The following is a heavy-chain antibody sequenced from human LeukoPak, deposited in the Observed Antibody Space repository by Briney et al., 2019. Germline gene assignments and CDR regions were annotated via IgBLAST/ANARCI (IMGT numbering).Heavy chain of an antibody. D-gene: IGHD5-18*01. CDR3: ARGSSADTAAAFDY. CDR2: IYYSGST. J-gene: IGHJ4*02. V-gene: IGHV4-59*01. Sequence: SETLSLTSTVSGGSISSYYWSWIGQPPGKGLEWIGYIYYSGSTNYNPSLKSRVTISVDTSRNQFSLKRSSVTAADTAVYYCARGSSADTAAAFDYWGQGTLVTVSS. CDR1: GGSISSYY.